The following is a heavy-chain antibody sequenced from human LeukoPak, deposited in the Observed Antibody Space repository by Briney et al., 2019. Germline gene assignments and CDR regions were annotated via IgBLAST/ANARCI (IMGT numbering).Heavy chain of an antibody. V-gene: IGHV4-59*08. CDR1: GGSISSYY. Sequence: SETLSLTCTVSGGSISSYYWSWIRQPPGKGLEWIGYIYYSGSTNYNPSLKSRISISVDTSKNQFSLKLSSVTAADTAMYYCARGFGGQEVYDYWGPGTLVTVSS. CDR2: IYYSGST. CDR3: ARGFGGQEVYDY. J-gene: IGHJ4*02. D-gene: IGHD2-15*01.